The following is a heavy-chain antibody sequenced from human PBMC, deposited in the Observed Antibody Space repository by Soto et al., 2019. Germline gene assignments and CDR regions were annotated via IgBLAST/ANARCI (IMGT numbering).Heavy chain of an antibody. Sequence: SVKVSCKASGGTFSSYVISWVRQAPGQGLEWMGGIIPIFGTANYAQKFQGRVTITADKSTSTAYMELSSLRSEDTAVYYCARPSQGYCGYDCGSGNWGQVTVVTVSS. V-gene: IGHV1-69*06. CDR2: IIPIFGTA. CDR1: GGTFSSYV. J-gene: IGHJ4*03. CDR3: ARPSQGYCGYDCGSGN. D-gene: IGHD5-12*01.